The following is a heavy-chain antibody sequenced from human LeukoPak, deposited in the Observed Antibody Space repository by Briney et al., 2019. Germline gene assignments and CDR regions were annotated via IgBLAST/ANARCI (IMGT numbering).Heavy chain of an antibody. CDR2: IFSTGTT. V-gene: IGHV4-59*08. CDR1: GGSISNNY. D-gene: IGHD6-25*01. CDR3: VRHPPRDSSGNDAFDI. J-gene: IGHJ3*02. Sequence: SETLSLTCTVSGGSISNNYWSWIRQPPGKGLEWIAYIFSTGTTNYNPSLRSRVTISVDTSKNQFSLRLNSVTAADAAVYYCVRHPPRDSSGNDAFDIWGQGAMVTVSS.